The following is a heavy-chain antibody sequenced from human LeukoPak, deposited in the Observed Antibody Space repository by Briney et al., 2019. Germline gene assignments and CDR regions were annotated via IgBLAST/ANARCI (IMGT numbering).Heavy chain of an antibody. V-gene: IGHV3-23*01. J-gene: IGHJ4*02. D-gene: IGHD5-18*01. CDR1: GFTFSSYA. CDR3: AKASWIQLYFDY. CDR2: ISGSGDST. Sequence: PGGSLRLSCAASGFTFSSYAMSWVRQAPGKGLEWVSAISGSGDSTYYPDSVKGRFTISRDNSKNTLYLQMNSLRAEDTAVYYCAKASWIQLYFDYWGQGTLVTVSS.